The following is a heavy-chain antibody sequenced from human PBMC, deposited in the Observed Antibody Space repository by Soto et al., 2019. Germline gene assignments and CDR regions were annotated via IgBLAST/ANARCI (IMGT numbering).Heavy chain of an antibody. D-gene: IGHD3-3*01. Sequence: SETLSLTCTVSGGSISSSSYYWGWIRQPPGKGLEWIGSIYYSGSTYYNPSLKSRVTISVDTSKNQFSLKLSSVTAADTAVYYCARHRRTIFGELKSCLDXWGQGTLVTVSS. CDR3: ARHRRTIFGELKSCLDX. V-gene: IGHV4-39*01. J-gene: IGHJ5*02. CDR2: IYYSGST. CDR1: GGSISSSSYY.